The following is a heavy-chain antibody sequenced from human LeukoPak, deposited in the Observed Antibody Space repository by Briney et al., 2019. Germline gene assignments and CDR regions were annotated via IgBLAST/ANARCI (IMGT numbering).Heavy chain of an antibody. D-gene: IGHD2-15*01. CDR3: AKQLGYCSDGSCYFPY. V-gene: IGHV3-23*01. CDR2: ISNNGGYT. CDR1: GFTFSSSA. J-gene: IGHJ4*02. Sequence: GGSLRLSCAASGFTFSSSAMSWVRQAPGKGLEGVSAISNNGGYTYYADSVQGRFTISIDNSKSTLCLQMNSLRAEDTAVYYCAKQLGYCSDGSCYFPYWGQGTLVTVSS.